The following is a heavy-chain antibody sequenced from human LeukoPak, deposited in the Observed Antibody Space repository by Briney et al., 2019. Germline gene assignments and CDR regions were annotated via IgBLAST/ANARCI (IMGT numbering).Heavy chain of an antibody. CDR2: ISHDGTNK. CDR3: AKGADFWSGYYHDAFDI. J-gene: IGHJ3*02. CDR1: GFTFSNFG. Sequence: PGGSLRLSCAASGFTFSNFGLHWVRQAPGKGLEWVTVISHDGTNKYYADSVEGRFTISRDNSNGTLYLQMNSLRPDDTAVYYCAKGADFWSGYYHDAFDIWGQGTMVTVSS. D-gene: IGHD3-3*01. V-gene: IGHV3-30*18.